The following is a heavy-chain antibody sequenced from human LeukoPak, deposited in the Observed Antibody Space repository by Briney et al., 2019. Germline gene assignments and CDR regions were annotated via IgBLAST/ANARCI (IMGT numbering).Heavy chain of an antibody. CDR1: GLDFSTYA. Sequence: PGGSLRLSCAASGLDFSTYAMSWVRQAPGKGLEWVSGIGGGDTHYADSVKGRFTISRDNSKSTVELHMSSLRVEDTAVYYCAKDGQSFNSMWDYLDSWGRGTLVTVSS. CDR2: IGGGDT. V-gene: IGHV3-23*01. J-gene: IGHJ4*02. CDR3: AKDGQSFNSMWDYLDS. D-gene: IGHD1-26*01.